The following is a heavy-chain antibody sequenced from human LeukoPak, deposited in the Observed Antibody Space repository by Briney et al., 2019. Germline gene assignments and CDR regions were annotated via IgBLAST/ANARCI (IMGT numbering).Heavy chain of an antibody. CDR3: ARGTTNGFYHGDAFDL. CDR2: INPNSGIT. CDR1: GYPFIAYY. D-gene: IGHD1-1*01. V-gene: IGHV1-2*02. J-gene: IGHJ3*01. Sequence: ASVKVSCKASGYPFIAYYLHWLRQAPGQGLEWKGWINPNSGITNYAQKFQGRVTMTRDTSISTAYMDLNRLSSDDTAVYFCARGTTNGFYHGDAFDLWGQGTEVTVSS.